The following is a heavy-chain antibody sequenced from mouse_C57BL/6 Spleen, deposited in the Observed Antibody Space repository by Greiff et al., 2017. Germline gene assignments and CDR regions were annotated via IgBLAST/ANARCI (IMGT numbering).Heavy chain of an antibody. D-gene: IGHD1-1*01. J-gene: IGHJ1*03. Sequence: EVMLVESEGGLVQPGSSMKLSCTASGFTFSDYYMAWVRQVPEKGLEWVANINYDGSSTYYLDSLKSRFIISRDNAKNILYLQMSSLKSEDTATYDCARDTPTVVAHWYFDVWGTGTTVTVSS. CDR1: GFTFSDYY. CDR2: INYDGSST. CDR3: ARDTPTVVAHWYFDV. V-gene: IGHV5-16*01.